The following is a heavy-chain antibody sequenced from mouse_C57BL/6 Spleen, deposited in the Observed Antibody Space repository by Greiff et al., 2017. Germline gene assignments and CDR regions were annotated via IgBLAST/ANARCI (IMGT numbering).Heavy chain of an antibody. D-gene: IGHD2-1*01. CDR1: GYAFSSYW. J-gene: IGHJ1*03. Sequence: QVQLQQSGAELVKPGASVKISCKASGYAFSSYWMNWVKQRPGKGLEWIGQIYPGDGDTNYNGKFKGKATLTADKSSSTAYMQLSSLTSEDSAVYCCARKDGNYDWYFDVWGTGTTVTVSS. CDR2: IYPGDGDT. CDR3: ARKDGNYDWYFDV. V-gene: IGHV1-80*01.